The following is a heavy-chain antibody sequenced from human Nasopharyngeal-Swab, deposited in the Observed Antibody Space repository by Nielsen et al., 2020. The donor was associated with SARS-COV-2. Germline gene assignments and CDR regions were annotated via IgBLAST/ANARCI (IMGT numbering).Heavy chain of an antibody. CDR3: ARDFVGQMDV. CDR2: IKQDGTLK. Sequence: GESLKISCAASGFTFIDYWMSWVRQSPGKGLEWVANIKQDGTLKSYVDSVKGRFIISRDNAKNSLYLQMNSLRAEDTAVYYCARDFVGQMDVWGQGTTVTVSS. CDR1: GFTFIDYW. J-gene: IGHJ6*02. V-gene: IGHV3-7*03. D-gene: IGHD3-10*01.